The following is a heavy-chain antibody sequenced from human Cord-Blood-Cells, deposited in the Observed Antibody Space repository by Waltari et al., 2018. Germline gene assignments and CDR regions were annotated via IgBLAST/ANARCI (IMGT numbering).Heavy chain of an antibody. D-gene: IGHD6-13*01. Sequence: QLQLQESGPGLVKPSETLSLTCTVSGGSISSSSYYWGWIRQPPGKGLEWIGSIYYSGIPYYNPSLKSRVTISVDTSKNQFSLKLSSVTAADTAVYYCASNPGIIAPWGQGTLVTVSS. V-gene: IGHV4-39*01. J-gene: IGHJ5*02. CDR3: ASNPGIIAP. CDR2: IYYSGIP. CDR1: GGSISSSSYY.